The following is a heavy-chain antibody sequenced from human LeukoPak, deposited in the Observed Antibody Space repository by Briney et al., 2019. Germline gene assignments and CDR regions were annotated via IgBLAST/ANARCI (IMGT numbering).Heavy chain of an antibody. V-gene: IGHV3-7*01. CDR2: IKQDGSEK. J-gene: IGHJ6*02. CDR1: GFTFSSYW. Sequence: GGSLRLSCAASGFTFSSYWMSWVRQAPGKGLEWVANIKQDGSEKYYVDSVKGRFTISRDNAKNSLYLQMNSLRAEDTAVYYCARVLARGAAAGTVYYYYGMDVWGQGTTVTVSS. CDR3: ARVLARGAAAGTVYYYYGMDV. D-gene: IGHD6-13*01.